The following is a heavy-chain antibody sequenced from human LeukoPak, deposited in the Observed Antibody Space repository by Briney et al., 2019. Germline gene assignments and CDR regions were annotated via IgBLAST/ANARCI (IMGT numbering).Heavy chain of an antibody. Sequence: SETLSLTCTVSGGSISSSSYYWGWIRQPPGKGLEWIGSIYYSGSTYYNPSLKSRVTISVDTSKNQFSLKLSSVTAADTAVYYCARGVAMIVVVIDHPGNWFDPWGQGTLVTVSS. V-gene: IGHV4-39*07. CDR1: GGSISSSSYY. J-gene: IGHJ5*02. D-gene: IGHD3-22*01. CDR3: ARGVAMIVVVIDHPGNWFDP. CDR2: IYYSGST.